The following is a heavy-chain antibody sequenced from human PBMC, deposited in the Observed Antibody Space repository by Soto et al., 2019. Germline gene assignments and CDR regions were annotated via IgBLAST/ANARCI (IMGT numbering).Heavy chain of an antibody. Sequence: GVSLKHPSAASGFTFSSYEMIWIRQAPRKALKGVSYISSSGSTIYYADSVKGGFTISSDNAKNSLYLQMNSLRAEDTAVYYCARDATLSCSGGSCYPAPLVYWVQGTLVIVSS. V-gene: IGHV3-48*03. D-gene: IGHD2-15*01. CDR3: ARDATLSCSGGSCYPAPLVY. CDR2: ISSSGSTI. J-gene: IGHJ4*02. CDR1: GFTFSSYE.